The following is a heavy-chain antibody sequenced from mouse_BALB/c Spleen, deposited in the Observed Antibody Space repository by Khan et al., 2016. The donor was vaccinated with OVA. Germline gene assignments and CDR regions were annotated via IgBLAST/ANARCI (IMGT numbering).Heavy chain of an antibody. CDR3: ARGRAY. CDR2: ITYSGST. CDR1: GYSITSDYA. Sequence: EVQLVESGSGLVKPSQSLSLTCTVTGYSITSDYAWNWIRQFPGNKLEWMGYITYSGSTSYIPSLKSRISITRDTSKNQFFLQLNSVTSEDTATXYCARGRAYWGQGTLVTVSA. V-gene: IGHV3-2*02. D-gene: IGHD3-3*01. J-gene: IGHJ3*01.